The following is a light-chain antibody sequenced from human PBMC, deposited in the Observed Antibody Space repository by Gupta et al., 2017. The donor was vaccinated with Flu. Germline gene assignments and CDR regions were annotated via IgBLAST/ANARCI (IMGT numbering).Light chain of an antibody. Sequence: QSALTQPASVSGSPGQSLPISCPGTSSDVGGYNSVSWYQQHPGKAPKLMIYEVTNRPSGVSNRFSGSKSGNTASLTISGLQAEDEADYYCSSYTNNRRGVFGGGTKLTVL. CDR1: SSDVGGYNS. CDR2: EVT. CDR3: SSYTNNRRGV. V-gene: IGLV2-14*01. J-gene: IGLJ2*01.